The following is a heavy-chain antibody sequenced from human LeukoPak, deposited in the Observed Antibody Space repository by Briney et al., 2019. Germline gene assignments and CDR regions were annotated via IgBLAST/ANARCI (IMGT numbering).Heavy chain of an antibody. CDR2: IYHSGST. V-gene: IGHV4-30-2*01. J-gene: IGHJ5*02. CDR3: ARADYDSSLGYNWFDP. Sequence: SETLSLTCAVSGGSISSGGYSWSWIRQPPGKGLEWIGYIYHSGSTYYNPSLKSRVTISVDRSKNQFSLKLSSVAAADTAVYYCARADYDSSLGYNWFDPWGQRTLVTVSS. D-gene: IGHD3-22*01. CDR1: GGSISSGGYS.